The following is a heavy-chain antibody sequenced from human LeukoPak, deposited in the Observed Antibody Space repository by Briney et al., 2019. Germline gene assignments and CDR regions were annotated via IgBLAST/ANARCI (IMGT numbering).Heavy chain of an antibody. CDR1: GFTFSNYE. J-gene: IGHJ4*02. CDR3: ARDRGYSFDF. V-gene: IGHV3-48*03. Sequence: PGGSLRLSCAASGFTFSNYEMNWVRQAPGKGLEWVSYISTSGSTIYYADSVRGRFTISRDNAKNSLYLQMNSLRAEDTAVYYCARDRGYSFDFWGQGTLVTVSS. CDR2: ISTSGSTI. D-gene: IGHD3-22*01.